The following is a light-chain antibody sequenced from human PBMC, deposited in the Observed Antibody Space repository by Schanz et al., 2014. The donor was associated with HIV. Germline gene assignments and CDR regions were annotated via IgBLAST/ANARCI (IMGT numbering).Light chain of an antibody. Sequence: QSALTQPPSASGSPGQSVTLSCAGTSGDIGGYISWYQHHPGKAPKLIMSEIHERPSGVPDRFSGSRSGNTATLTVSGLQAEDEADYYCSSHAGRNSFVVFGGGTKVTVL. J-gene: IGLJ2*01. CDR3: SSHAGRNSFVV. CDR2: EIH. CDR1: SGDIGGY. V-gene: IGLV2-8*01.